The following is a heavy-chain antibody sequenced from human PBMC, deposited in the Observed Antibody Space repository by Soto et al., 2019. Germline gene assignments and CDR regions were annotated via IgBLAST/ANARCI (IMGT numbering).Heavy chain of an antibody. CDR2: INTYNGNT. CDR1: GYTFTRYG. D-gene: IGHD3-16*01. J-gene: IGHJ6*02. Sequence: QVQLVQSGAEVKNPGASVKVSCKASGYTFTRYGIGWARQAPGQGLEWMGWINTYNGNTNYAQNGKGRVTLTTDTSASTAYMELRRLRSNDTAIYYCAMVDVYVTPSPQDVWGQGTTVIVSS. CDR3: AMVDVYVTPSPQDV. V-gene: IGHV1-18*01.